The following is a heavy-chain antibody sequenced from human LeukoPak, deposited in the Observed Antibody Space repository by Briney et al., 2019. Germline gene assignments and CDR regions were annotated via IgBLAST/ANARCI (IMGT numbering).Heavy chain of an antibody. V-gene: IGHV3-30-3*01. D-gene: IGHD3-10*01. Sequence: GGSLRLSCAASGFTFSSYGMHWVRQAPGKGLEWVAVISYDGSNKYYADSVKGRFTISRDNSKNTLYLQMNSLRAEDTAVYYCARDRGAAFDYWGQGTLVTVSS. CDR1: GFTFSSYG. J-gene: IGHJ4*02. CDR3: ARDRGAAFDY. CDR2: ISYDGSNK.